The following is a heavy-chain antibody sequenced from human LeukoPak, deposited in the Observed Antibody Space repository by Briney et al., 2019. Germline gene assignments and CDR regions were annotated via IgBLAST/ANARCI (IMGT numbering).Heavy chain of an antibody. J-gene: IGHJ4*02. Sequence: SQTLSLTCTVSGGSISSGNYYWSWIRQPAGKGLEWIGHIYTGGSTNYNPSLKRRVTISVDTSKNQFSLNLSSMTAADTAVYYCARDSLYNFWSGYYHTTYYFDYWGQGTLVTVSP. V-gene: IGHV4-61*09. D-gene: IGHD3-3*01. CDR3: ARDSLYNFWSGYYHTTYYFDY. CDR1: GGSISSGNYY. CDR2: IYTGGST.